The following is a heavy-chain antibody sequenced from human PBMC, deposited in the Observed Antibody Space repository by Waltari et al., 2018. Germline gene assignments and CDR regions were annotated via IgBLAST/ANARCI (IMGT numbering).Heavy chain of an antibody. CDR1: GGSFSGYY. Sequence: QVQLQQWGAGLLKPSETLSLTCAVYGGSFSGYYWSWIRQPPGKGLEWIGEINHSGSTNYNPSIKSRLTISGDTSKNQFSLKLSSVTAADTAVYYCARGPQLRAPGRPHGYMDVWGKGTTVTISS. CDR3: ARGPQLRAPGRPHGYMDV. V-gene: IGHV4-34*01. D-gene: IGHD2-2*01. CDR2: INHSGST. J-gene: IGHJ6*03.